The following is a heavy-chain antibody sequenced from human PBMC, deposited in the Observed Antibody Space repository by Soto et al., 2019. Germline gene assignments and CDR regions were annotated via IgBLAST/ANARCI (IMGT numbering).Heavy chain of an antibody. V-gene: IGHV4-59*08. Sequence: QVQLQESGPGLVRPSETLSLPCTVSGGSFSSYYWTWIRQSPGKGLEWLGYIYYSGSTDYNPSLSGRLAISIDTSKNQFSLRLNSMTAADTAVYYCAGRDCSGTNCYYLDYYYMDVWGKGTTGTVSS. J-gene: IGHJ6*03. D-gene: IGHD2-2*01. CDR3: AGRDCSGTNCYYLDYYYMDV. CDR2: IYYSGST. CDR1: GGSFSSYY.